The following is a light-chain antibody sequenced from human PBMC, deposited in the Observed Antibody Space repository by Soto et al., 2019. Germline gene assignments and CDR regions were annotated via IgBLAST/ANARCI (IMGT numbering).Light chain of an antibody. CDR2: VNSDGSH. CDR3: QTWGTGIRV. CDR1: SDHSNYI. V-gene: IGLV4-69*01. J-gene: IGLJ3*02. Sequence: QLVLTQSPSASASLGASVKLTCTLSSDHSNYIIAWHQQPPEKGPRYLMKVNSDGSHTKGNGIPDRFSGSSSGAERYLTISSLQSEDAAVYYCQTWGTGIRVFGGGTKLTVL.